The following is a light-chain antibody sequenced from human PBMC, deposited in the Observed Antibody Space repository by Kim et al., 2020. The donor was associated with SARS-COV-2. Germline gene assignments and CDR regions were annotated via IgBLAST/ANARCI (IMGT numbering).Light chain of an antibody. Sequence: QLVLTQPPSASASLGASVTLTCTLSSGYSNYKVDWYQQRPGKGPRFVMRVGTGGIVGSKGDGIPDRFSVLGSGLNRYLTIKNIQEEDESDYHCGADHGSGSNFVWGVVFGGGTQLTVL. J-gene: IGLJ2*01. V-gene: IGLV9-49*01. CDR3: GADHGSGSNFVWGVV. CDR1: SGYSNYK. CDR2: VGTGGIVG.